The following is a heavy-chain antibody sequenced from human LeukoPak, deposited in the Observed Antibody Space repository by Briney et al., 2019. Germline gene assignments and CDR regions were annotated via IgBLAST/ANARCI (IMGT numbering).Heavy chain of an antibody. V-gene: IGHV3-23*01. J-gene: IGHJ4*02. CDR3: AAESSGSREPYYFDY. CDR1: GFTFSSYA. Sequence: GGSLRLSCAASGFTFSSYAMSWVRQAPGKGLEWVSAISGSGGSTYYADSVKGRFTISRDNSKKTLYLQMNSLRAEDTAVYYCAAESSGSREPYYFDYWGQGTLVTVSS. CDR2: ISGSGGST. D-gene: IGHD1-26*01.